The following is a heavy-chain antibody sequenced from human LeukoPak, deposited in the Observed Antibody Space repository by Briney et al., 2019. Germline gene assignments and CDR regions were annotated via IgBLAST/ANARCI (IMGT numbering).Heavy chain of an antibody. V-gene: IGHV1-46*01. CDR2: INPSGGST. D-gene: IGHD5-18*01. J-gene: IGHJ4*02. Sequence: ASVKVSCKASGYTFTSYYMHWVRQAPGQGLGWMGIINPSGGSTSYAQKFQGRVTMTRDMSTSTVYMELSSLRSEDTAVYYCARVSKLWSVDYWGQGTLVTVSS. CDR3: ARVSKLWSVDY. CDR1: GYTFTSYY.